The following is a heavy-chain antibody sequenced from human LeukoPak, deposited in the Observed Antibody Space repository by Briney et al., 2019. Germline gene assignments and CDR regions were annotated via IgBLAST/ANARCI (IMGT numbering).Heavy chain of an antibody. CDR3: ARVASGFGELSFDY. V-gene: IGHV4-31*03. CDR2: IFYSGST. CDR1: GGSISSGGYY. D-gene: IGHD3-10*01. Sequence: SETLSLTCTVYGGSISSGGYYWSWIRQHPGKGLEWIGYIFYSGSTYYNPSLKSRVTISIDTSKNQFSLKLSSVTAADTAVYYCARVASGFGELSFDYWGQGTLVTVSS. J-gene: IGHJ4*02.